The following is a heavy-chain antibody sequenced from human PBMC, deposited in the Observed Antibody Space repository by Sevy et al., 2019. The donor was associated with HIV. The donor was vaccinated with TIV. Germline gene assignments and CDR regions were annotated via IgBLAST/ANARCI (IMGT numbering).Heavy chain of an antibody. Sequence: ASVKVSCKASGYTFTKYDINWVRQSPGQGLEWMGWISGYNANTNYAQKLQGRVTMTVDTSTSTAYMGLRSLRYDDTAVYYCAGWEYSGSGSYDYWGQGTLVTVSS. CDR1: GYTFTKYD. V-gene: IGHV1-18*01. CDR2: ISGYNANT. CDR3: AGWEYSGSGSYDY. D-gene: IGHD3-10*01. J-gene: IGHJ4*02.